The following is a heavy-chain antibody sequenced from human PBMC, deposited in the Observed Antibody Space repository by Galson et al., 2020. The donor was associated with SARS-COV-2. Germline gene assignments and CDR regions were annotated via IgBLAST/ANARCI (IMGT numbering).Heavy chain of an antibody. CDR1: GGSFSGYY. Sequence: SDTLYLTCAVYGGSFSGYYWSWIRQPPGKGLEWIGEINHSGSTNYNPSLKSRVTISVDTSKNQFSLKLSSVTAADTAVYYCARGECGGDCYDYYGMDVWGQGTTVTVSS. CDR2: INHSGST. D-gene: IGHD2-21*02. V-gene: IGHV4-34*01. J-gene: IGHJ6*02. CDR3: ARGECGGDCYDYYGMDV.